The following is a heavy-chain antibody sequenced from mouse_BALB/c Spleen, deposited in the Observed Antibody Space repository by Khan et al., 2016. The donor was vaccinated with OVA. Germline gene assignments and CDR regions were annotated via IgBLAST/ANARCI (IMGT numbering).Heavy chain of an antibody. J-gene: IGHJ3*01. V-gene: IGHV9-3-1*01. CDR2: INTYIGEP. Sequence: QIQLVQSGPELKKPGETVKISCKASGYNFTNYGMNWVKQAPGQGLKWMGWINTYIGEPTYADDFKGRFAFSLETSARTAYLPINNLQNAAPATXFCASANGDYWFAYWGQGTLVTVSA. CDR3: ASANGDYWFAY. CDR1: GYNFTNYG. D-gene: IGHD2-13*01.